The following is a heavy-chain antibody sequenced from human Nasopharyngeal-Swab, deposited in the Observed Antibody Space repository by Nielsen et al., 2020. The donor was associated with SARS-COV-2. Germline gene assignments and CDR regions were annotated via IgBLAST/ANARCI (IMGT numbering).Heavy chain of an antibody. CDR3: ARGVRSDMITFGGVIAISPFDY. V-gene: IGHV3-13*04. D-gene: IGHD3-16*02. Sequence: GGSLRLSCAASGFTFSSYDMHWVRQATGKGLEWVSAIGTASDTYYPGSVKGRFTSSRENAKNSLYLQMNSLRAGDTAVYYCARGVRSDMITFGGVIAISPFDYWGQGTLVTVSS. CDR2: IGTASDT. J-gene: IGHJ4*02. CDR1: GFTFSSYD.